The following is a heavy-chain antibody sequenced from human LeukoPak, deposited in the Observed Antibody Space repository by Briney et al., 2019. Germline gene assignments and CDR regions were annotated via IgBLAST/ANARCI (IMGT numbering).Heavy chain of an antibody. CDR3: ARGVFGATTVDY. CDR2: IYHSGST. Sequence: SETLSLTCAVSGASISSGNWWTWVRQPPGKWLEWIGEIYHSGSTNYNPSLESRVTISVDKSKNQFSLKLSSVTAAGTAVYYCARGVFGATTVDYWGQGTLVTVSS. J-gene: IGHJ4*02. V-gene: IGHV4-4*02. CDR1: GASISSGNW. D-gene: IGHD1-26*01.